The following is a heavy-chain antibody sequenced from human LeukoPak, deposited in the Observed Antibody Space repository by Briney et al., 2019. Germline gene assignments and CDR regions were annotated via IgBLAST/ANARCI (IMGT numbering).Heavy chain of an antibody. CDR1: GFTFSTYA. D-gene: IGHD7-27*01. V-gene: IGHV3-23*01. CDR2: ISGNGGST. J-gene: IGHJ4*02. Sequence: HPGGSLRLSCAASGFTFSTYAMTWVRQASGKGLEWVSAISGNGGSTYYADSVKGRFTISRDNSKNTLYLQMNSLRAEDTAVYYCAKAHRRTLWGDFDYWGQGTLVTVSS. CDR3: AKAHRRTLWGDFDY.